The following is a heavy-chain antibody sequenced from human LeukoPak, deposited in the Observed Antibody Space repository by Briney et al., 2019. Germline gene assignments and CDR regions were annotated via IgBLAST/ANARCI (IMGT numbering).Heavy chain of an antibody. J-gene: IGHJ4*02. CDR1: GFTFSDHY. V-gene: IGHV3-72*01. D-gene: IGHD1-26*01. CDR2: TRNKANSYTT. Sequence: GGSLRLSCAASGFTFSDHYMDWVRQAPGKGLEWFGRTRNKANSYTTEYAASVKGRFTISRDDSKNSLYLQMNSLKTEDTAVYYCARDRGGSYYDYWGQGTLVTVSS. CDR3: ARDRGGSYYDY.